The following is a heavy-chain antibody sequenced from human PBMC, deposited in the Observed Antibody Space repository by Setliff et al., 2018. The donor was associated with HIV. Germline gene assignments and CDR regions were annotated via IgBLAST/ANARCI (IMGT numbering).Heavy chain of an antibody. CDR3: ARILISYGSGTHKYFDY. CDR1: GGSISSGGYY. V-gene: IGHV4-61*08. D-gene: IGHD3-10*01. Sequence: SETLSLTCTVSGGSISSGGYYWSWIRQPPGKGLEWIGYIYYSGSTNYNPSLKSRVTISVDTSRNQFSLNLSSVTAADTATYYCARILISYGSGTHKYFDYWSQGTVVTVSS. CDR2: IYYSGST. J-gene: IGHJ4*02.